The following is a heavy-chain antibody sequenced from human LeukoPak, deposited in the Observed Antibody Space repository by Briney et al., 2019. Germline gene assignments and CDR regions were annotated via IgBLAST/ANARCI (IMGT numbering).Heavy chain of an antibody. CDR2: TYYRSKWYN. V-gene: IGHV6-1*01. CDR1: GDSVSSNSSA. J-gene: IGHJ5*02. CDR3: ASSFITMVRGVIIFNWFDP. Sequence: SQTLSLTCAISGDSVSSNSSARNWIRQSPSRGLEWLGRTYYRSKWYNDYAVSVKSRITINPGTSKNQFSLQLNSVTPEDTAVYYCASSFITMVRGVIIFNWFDPWGQGTLVTVSS. D-gene: IGHD3-10*01.